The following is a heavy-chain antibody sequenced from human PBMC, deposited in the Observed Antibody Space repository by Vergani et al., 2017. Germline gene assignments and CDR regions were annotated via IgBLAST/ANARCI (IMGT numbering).Heavy chain of an antibody. Sequence: QVQLVESGGGVVQPGRSLRLSCAASGFTFSSYGMHWVRQAPGKGLEWVAVIWYDGSNKYYADSVKGRFTISRDNSKNTLYLQMNSLRAEDTAVYYCAKDRYSSSLPGYFQHWGQGTLVTVSS. D-gene: IGHD6-13*01. CDR3: AKDRYSSSLPGYFQH. J-gene: IGHJ1*01. CDR2: IWYDGSNK. CDR1: GFTFSSYG. V-gene: IGHV3-33*06.